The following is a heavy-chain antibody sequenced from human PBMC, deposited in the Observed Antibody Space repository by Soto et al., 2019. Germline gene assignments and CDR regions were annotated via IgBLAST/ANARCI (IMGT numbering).Heavy chain of an antibody. Sequence: QVQLQQWGSGLLKPSETLSLTCAVYGGSFSEYFWTWIRQPPGKRLEWLGEGKHSGSSNYNPSLKSRVTISVDTSKKQFSLKLSSVTAADTAVYYCARKTGGGNFDYWGQGTLVTVSS. CDR1: GGSFSEYF. CDR2: GKHSGSS. V-gene: IGHV4-34*01. CDR3: ARKTGGGNFDY. J-gene: IGHJ4*02. D-gene: IGHD2-15*01.